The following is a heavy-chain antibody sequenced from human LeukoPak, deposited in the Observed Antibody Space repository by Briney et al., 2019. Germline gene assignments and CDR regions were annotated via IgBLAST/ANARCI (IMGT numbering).Heavy chain of an antibody. D-gene: IGHD3-16*01. Sequence: PGGSLRLPCAASGFTFSSYSMNWVRQAPGKGLEWVSSISSSSSYIYYADSVKGRFTISRDNAENSLYLQMNSLRAEDTAVYYCARDVTLGNFDYWGQGILVIVSS. J-gene: IGHJ4*02. V-gene: IGHV3-21*01. CDR2: ISSSSSYI. CDR3: ARDVTLGNFDY. CDR1: GFTFSSYS.